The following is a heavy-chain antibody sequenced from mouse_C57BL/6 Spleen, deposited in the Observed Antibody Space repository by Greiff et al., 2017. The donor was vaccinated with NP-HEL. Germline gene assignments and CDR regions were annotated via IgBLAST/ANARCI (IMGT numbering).Heavy chain of an antibody. CDR1: GYAFSSSW. Sequence: VQLQKSGPELVKPGASVKISCKASGYAFSSSWMNWVKQRPGKGLEWIGRIYPGDGDTNYNGKFKGKATLTADKSSSTAYMQLSSLTSEDSAVYFCARGRDYGNDFDYWGQGTTLTVSS. J-gene: IGHJ2*01. CDR2: IYPGDGDT. D-gene: IGHD2-1*01. CDR3: ARGRDYGNDFDY. V-gene: IGHV1-82*01.